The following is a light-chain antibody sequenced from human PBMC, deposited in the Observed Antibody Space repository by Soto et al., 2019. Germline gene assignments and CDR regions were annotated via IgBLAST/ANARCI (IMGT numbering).Light chain of an antibody. CDR1: QSVSSNS. V-gene: IGKV3-20*01. CDR2: DVS. Sequence: EIVLTQSPGTLSLSPGERATLSCRASQSVSSNSLAWYQQKPGQAPSLLIYDVSSRATGIPDRFSGSGSGSGTDFTLTISRLEPEDFAVYYCQQYISSLWTFGQGTKVEIK. CDR3: QQYISSLWT. J-gene: IGKJ1*01.